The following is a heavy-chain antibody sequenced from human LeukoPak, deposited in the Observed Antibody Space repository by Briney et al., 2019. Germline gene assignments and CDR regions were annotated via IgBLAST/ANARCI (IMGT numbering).Heavy chain of an antibody. D-gene: IGHD5-18*01. CDR1: AGSISSYY. Sequence: SETLTLTCTVSAGSISSYYWSWIRQHPGKGLEWIGYIYYSGSTNYNPSLKSRVTLSVDTAKNQFSLKLSSVTAADTAVYYCARGGYSYGYDDDFDYWGQGTLVTVSS. CDR2: IYYSGST. V-gene: IGHV4-59*01. CDR3: ARGGYSYGYDDDFDY. J-gene: IGHJ4*02.